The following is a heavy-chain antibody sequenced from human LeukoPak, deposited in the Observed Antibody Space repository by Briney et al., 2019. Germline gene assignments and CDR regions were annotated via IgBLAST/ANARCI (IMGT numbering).Heavy chain of an antibody. D-gene: IGHD5-18*01. CDR3: ARHQDTTNPGY. J-gene: IGHJ4*02. Sequence: GGSLRLSCAASGVTVSSNYMNWVRQAPEKGLEWVSIIYSGGNTYYADSVKGRFTISRDNSKNTLYLQMNGLRAEDTAVYYCARHQDTTNPGYWGQGTLVTVSS. V-gene: IGHV3-66*04. CDR2: IYSGGNT. CDR1: GVTVSSNY.